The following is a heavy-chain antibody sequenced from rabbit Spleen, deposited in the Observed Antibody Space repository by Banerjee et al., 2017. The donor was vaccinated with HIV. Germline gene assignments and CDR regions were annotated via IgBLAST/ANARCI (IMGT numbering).Heavy chain of an antibody. V-gene: IGHV1S40*01. CDR3: AKDSYALFANYGYDFNL. CDR2: IHGGSNGNT. Sequence: QSLEESGGDLVKPGASLTLTCTASGISFSAGFYMCWVRQAPGKGLEWIACIHGGSNGNTYYASWAKGRFTISKTSSTTVTLQMTSLTDADTATYFCAKDSYALFANYGYDFNLWGQGTLVTVS. CDR1: GISFSAGFY. D-gene: IGHD6-1*01. J-gene: IGHJ4*01.